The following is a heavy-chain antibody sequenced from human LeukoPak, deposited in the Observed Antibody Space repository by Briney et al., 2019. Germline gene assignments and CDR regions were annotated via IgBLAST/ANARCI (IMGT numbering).Heavy chain of an antibody. CDR1: GFTFSSYA. D-gene: IGHD5-18*01. CDR2: ISGSGDST. Sequence: GGSLRLSCAASGFTFSSYAMSWVRQAAGKGLEWGSAISGSGDSTYYADSVKGRFTISRDNSKNTLYLQMNSLRAEDTAVYYCAKDPTDTAMAPWWYWGQGTLVTVSS. J-gene: IGHJ4*02. V-gene: IGHV3-23*01. CDR3: AKDPTDTAMAPWWY.